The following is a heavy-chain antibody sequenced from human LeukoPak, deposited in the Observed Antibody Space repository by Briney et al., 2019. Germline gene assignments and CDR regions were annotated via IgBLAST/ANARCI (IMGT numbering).Heavy chain of an antibody. Sequence: SETLSLTCTVSGGSISSYYWNWIRQPPGKGLEWIGYIYYSGSTNYNPSLKSRVTISVDTSKNQFSLKLSSVTAADTAVYYCARDPRGYYYMDVWGKGTTVTVSS. J-gene: IGHJ6*03. D-gene: IGHD3-10*01. CDR2: IYYSGST. V-gene: IGHV4-59*01. CDR1: GGSISSYY. CDR3: ARDPRGYYYMDV.